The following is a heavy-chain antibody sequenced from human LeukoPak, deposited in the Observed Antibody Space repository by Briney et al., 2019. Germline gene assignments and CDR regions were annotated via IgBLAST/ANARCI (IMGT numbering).Heavy chain of an antibody. Sequence: SETLSLTCTVSSGSITGYYLSWIRQPPGKGLEWIAYVYATGTTNYNPSLKTRATISIDKSKNQLSLTLTSLTATDTAVYYCAGVGSCGAWFDFWGQGALVSISS. D-gene: IGHD4-17*01. CDR3: AGVGSCGAWFDF. CDR2: VYATGTT. J-gene: IGHJ4*02. V-gene: IGHV4-59*13. CDR1: SGSITGYY.